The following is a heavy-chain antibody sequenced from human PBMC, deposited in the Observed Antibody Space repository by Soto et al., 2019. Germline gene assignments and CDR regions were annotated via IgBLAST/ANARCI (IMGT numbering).Heavy chain of an antibody. V-gene: IGHV3-53*01. Sequence: EVQLVESGGGLIQPGGSLRLSCAGSGFTVGTNYMSWVRQAPGKGLEWVSVIYAGGGTDYVDSVKGRFTISRDNSKNTLHLQRNSLRAEDTAVYYCTGGADWGQGTLVTVSS. CDR3: TGGAD. J-gene: IGHJ4*02. CDR2: IYAGGGT. CDR1: GFTVGTNY.